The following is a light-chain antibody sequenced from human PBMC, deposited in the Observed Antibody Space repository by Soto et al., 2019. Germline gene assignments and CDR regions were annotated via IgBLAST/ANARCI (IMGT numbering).Light chain of an antibody. CDR1: QSIRNW. CDR2: GAS. Sequence: DIQMTQSPSTLSASVGDRVTITCRASQSIRNWLAWYQDKPGKAPKLLIYGASSLESGVPSRFSGSGSGTEFIPTIGGLQPEDFATYYCQHYNAFPWPFGQGAKVEIK. J-gene: IGKJ1*01. V-gene: IGKV1-5*01. CDR3: QHYNAFPWP.